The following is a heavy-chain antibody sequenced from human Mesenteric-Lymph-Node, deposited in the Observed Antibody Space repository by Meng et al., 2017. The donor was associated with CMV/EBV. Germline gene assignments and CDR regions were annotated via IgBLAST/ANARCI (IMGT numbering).Heavy chain of an antibody. V-gene: IGHV3-21*01. J-gene: IGHJ6*02. CDR2: ISRSSNFI. CDR3: ARDRVGSGYYGRDV. CDR1: GFTLSSFS. D-gene: IGHD2-15*01. Sequence: LSLTCAASGFTLSSFSMNWVRQAPGKGLEWVSSISRSSNFIYYADSVKGRFTISRDNAENSMYLQMDSLRAEDTALYYCARDRVGSGYYGRDVGGRGTTVTVSS.